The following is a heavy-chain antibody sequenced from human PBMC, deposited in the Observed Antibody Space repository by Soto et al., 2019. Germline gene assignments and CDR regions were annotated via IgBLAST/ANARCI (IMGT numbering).Heavy chain of an antibody. CDR1: GFTFSSYS. CDR2: ISSSSSYI. D-gene: IGHD4-17*01. Sequence: GGSLRLSCAASGFTFSSYSMNWVRQAPGKGLEWVSSISSSSSYIYYADSVKGRFTISRDNAKNSLYLQMNSLRAEDTAVYYCARDPPTVTLREGGYWGQGTLVTVSS. V-gene: IGHV3-21*01. J-gene: IGHJ4*02. CDR3: ARDPPTVTLREGGY.